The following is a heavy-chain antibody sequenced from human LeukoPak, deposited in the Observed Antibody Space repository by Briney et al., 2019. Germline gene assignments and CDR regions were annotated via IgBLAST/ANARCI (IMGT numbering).Heavy chain of an antibody. D-gene: IGHD3-10*01. J-gene: IGHJ4*02. CDR2: IYKTGST. V-gene: IGHV4-34*01. CDR3: TRHQTNNYGPGTPFDF. CDR1: GGSFSGYH. Sequence: SETLSLTCVVYGGSFSGYHWSWIRQSPGKGLERIGSIYKTGSTNYSPSLKSRVFISVDTSNNQFSLKLNSVTAADTAVYFCTRHQTNNYGPGTPFDFWGPGTLVTVSS.